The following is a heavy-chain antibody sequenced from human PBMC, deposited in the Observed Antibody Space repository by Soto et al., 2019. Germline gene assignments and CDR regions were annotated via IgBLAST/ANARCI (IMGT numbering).Heavy chain of an antibody. V-gene: IGHV4-61*01. Sequence: PSETLSLTCTVSSGSVSSGSFYWTWIRQPPGKGLEWIGYIYYNGSTNYNPSLKIRVTISIDTSKNQFSLRLTSLIAADTAVYDCERDIRAYSRAFDDWGQGTMFTVS. CDR2: IYYNGST. CDR1: SGSVSSGSFY. D-gene: IGHD5-18*01. CDR3: ERDIRAYSRAFDD. J-gene: IGHJ4*02.